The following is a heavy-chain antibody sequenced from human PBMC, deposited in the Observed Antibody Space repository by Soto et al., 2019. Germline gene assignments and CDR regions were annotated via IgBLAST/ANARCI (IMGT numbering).Heavy chain of an antibody. CDR1: GYTFTTYG. CDR3: ARDHGRDGYNDGFDFDY. V-gene: IGHV1-18*04. CDR2: ISTYRGNT. D-gene: IGHD5-12*01. J-gene: IGHJ4*02. Sequence: ASVKVSCKASGYTFTTYGITWVRQAPGQGLEWMGWISTYRGNTNYAQKFQGRVTMTTDTSTNTGHMELRSLRSDDTAVYYCARDHGRDGYNDGFDFDYWGQGTLVTVSS.